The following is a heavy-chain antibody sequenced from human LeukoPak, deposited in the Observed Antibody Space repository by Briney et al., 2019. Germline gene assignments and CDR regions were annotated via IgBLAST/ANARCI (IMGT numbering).Heavy chain of an antibody. CDR1: GGSFSGYY. Sequence: SETLSLTCAVYGGSFSGYYWSWIRQPPGKGLEWIGEINHSGSTNYNPSLKSRVTISVDTSKNQFSLKLSSVTAADTAVYYCARGLNSRAEYWYFDLWGRGTLVTVSS. D-gene: IGHD6-13*01. CDR3: ARGLNSRAEYWYFDL. CDR2: INHSGST. V-gene: IGHV4-34*01. J-gene: IGHJ2*01.